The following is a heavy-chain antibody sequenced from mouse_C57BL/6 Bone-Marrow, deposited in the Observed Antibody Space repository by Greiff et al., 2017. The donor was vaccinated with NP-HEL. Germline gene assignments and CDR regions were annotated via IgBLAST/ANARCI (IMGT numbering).Heavy chain of an antibody. J-gene: IGHJ2*01. Sequence: VQLQQPGAELVKPGASVKLSCKASGYTFTSYWMHWVKQRPGQGLEWIGNIDPSDSETHYNQKFKDKATLTVDKSSSTAYMQLSSLTSEDSAVYYCAPRNWDGSFDYWGQGTTLTVSS. V-gene: IGHV1-52*01. CDR1: GYTFTSYW. D-gene: IGHD4-1*02. CDR2: IDPSDSET. CDR3: APRNWDGSFDY.